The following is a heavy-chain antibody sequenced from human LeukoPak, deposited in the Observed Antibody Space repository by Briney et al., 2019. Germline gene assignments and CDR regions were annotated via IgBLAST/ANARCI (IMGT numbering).Heavy chain of an antibody. CDR1: GGSINSYY. CDR3: ARVGDYALKD. CDR2: IDTSGIT. J-gene: IGHJ4*02. Sequence: PSETLSLTCTVSGGSINSYYWSWIRQPAGKGLEWIGRIDTSGITNYNPSLKSRVSMSVDTSKNQFSLRLSSVTAADTAVYYCARVGDYALKDWGQGTLVTVSS. V-gene: IGHV4-4*07. D-gene: IGHD3-16*01.